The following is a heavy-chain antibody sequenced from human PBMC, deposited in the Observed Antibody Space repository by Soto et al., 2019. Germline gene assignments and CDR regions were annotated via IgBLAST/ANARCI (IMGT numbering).Heavy chain of an antibody. J-gene: IGHJ6*02. CDR3: AGGGYDSHYYYGMDV. CDR1: GGSISSSSYY. V-gene: IGHV4-39*01. Sequence: PSETLSLTCTVSGGSISSSSYYWGWIRQPPGKGLEWIGSIYYSGSTYYNPSLKSRVTISVDTSKNQFSLKLSSVTAADTAVYYCAGGGYDSHYYYGMDVWGQGTTVT. CDR2: IYYSGST. D-gene: IGHD5-12*01.